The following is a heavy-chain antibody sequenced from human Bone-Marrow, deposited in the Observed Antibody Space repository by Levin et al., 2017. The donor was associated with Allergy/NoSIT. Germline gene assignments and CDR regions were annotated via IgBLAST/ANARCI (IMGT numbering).Heavy chain of an antibody. CDR2: ISGSGGST. CDR1: GFTFSSYA. CDR3: AKGRASSSWYRGFDY. Sequence: GSLRLSCAASGFTFSSYAMSWVRQAPGKGLEWVSAISGSGGSTYYADSVKGRFTISRDNSKNTLYLQMNSLRAEDTAVYYCAKGRASSSWYRGFDYWGQGTLVTVSS. V-gene: IGHV3-23*01. D-gene: IGHD6-13*01. J-gene: IGHJ4*02.